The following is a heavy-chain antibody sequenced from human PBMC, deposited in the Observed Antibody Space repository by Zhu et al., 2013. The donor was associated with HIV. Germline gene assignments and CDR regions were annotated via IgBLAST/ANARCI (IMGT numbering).Heavy chain of an antibody. D-gene: IGHD6-13*01. CDR2: INPTSGGT. J-gene: IGHJ4*02. Sequence: QVQLVQSGAEVKKPGSSVKVSCKASGGTFSSYAISWVRQAPGQGLEWMGWINPTSGGTNYAQKFQGRVTMTSYTSITTVYMELGSLRSDDTATYYCARGVSSTWFFDHWGQGTLVIVSS. V-gene: IGHV1-2*02. CDR1: GGTFSSYA. CDR3: ARGVSSTWFFDH.